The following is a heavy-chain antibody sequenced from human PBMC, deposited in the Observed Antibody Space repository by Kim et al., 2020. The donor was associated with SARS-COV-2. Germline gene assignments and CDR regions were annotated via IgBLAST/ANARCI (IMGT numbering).Heavy chain of an antibody. CDR3: AIYSSGGIFYFDY. D-gene: IGHD6-19*01. J-gene: IGHJ4*02. V-gene: IGHV1-69*13. CDR1: GGTFSSYA. Sequence: SVKVSCKAEGGTFSSYAISWVRQAPGQGLEWMGGIIPIFGTANYAQKFQGRVTITADESTSTAYMELSSLRSEDTAVYYCAIYSSGGIFYFDYWGQGTLVTVSS. CDR2: IIPIFGTA.